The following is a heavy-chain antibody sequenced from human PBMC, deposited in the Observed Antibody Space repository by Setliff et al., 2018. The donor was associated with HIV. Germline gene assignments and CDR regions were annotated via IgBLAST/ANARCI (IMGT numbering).Heavy chain of an antibody. Sequence: PSETLSLTCTVSGVPTSASTYYWGWIRQPPGKGLDWIGYISYSGKTYYNPPLKSRVTISVDTSNNDFSLRLNSVTAADTAIYYCARQGAVTVHSFDSWGPGALVTGSS. CDR2: ISYSGKT. J-gene: IGHJ4*02. CDR1: GVPTSASTYY. V-gene: IGHV4-39*01. CDR3: ARQGAVTVHSFDS. D-gene: IGHD6-19*01.